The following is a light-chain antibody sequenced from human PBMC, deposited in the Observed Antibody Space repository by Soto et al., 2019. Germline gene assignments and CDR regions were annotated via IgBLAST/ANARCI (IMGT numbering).Light chain of an antibody. CDR3: QQRSSWPLT. V-gene: IGKV3-11*01. J-gene: IGKJ5*01. CDR1: QSVNSF. Sequence: EIVLTQSPATLSLSPGERATLSCRASQSVNSFLAWYQQKPGQAPRLLIYDASNRATGIPARFSGSGSETDFTLTISSLEPEDFADYYCQQRSSWPLTVGQGTRLEI. CDR2: DAS.